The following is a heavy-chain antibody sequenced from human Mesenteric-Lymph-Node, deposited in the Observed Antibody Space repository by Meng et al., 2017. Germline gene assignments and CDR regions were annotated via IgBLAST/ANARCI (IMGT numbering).Heavy chain of an antibody. Sequence: HLQDAGPQLVKPSHTLPLTCTVSGDSITNHNWWAWVRQPPGKGLEWIGDIPHRGSSAYNPSLKSRVSMSIDKSKNQFSLKLTSVTAADTAVYYCVRSSGWVRTGLDPWGQGTLVTVSS. CDR2: IPHRGSS. V-gene: IGHV4-4*02. CDR1: GDSITNHNW. J-gene: IGHJ5*02. D-gene: IGHD6-19*01. CDR3: VRSSGWVRTGLDP.